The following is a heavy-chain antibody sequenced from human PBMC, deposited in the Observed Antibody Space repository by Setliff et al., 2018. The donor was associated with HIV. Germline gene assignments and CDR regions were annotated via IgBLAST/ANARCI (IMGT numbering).Heavy chain of an antibody. CDR1: GYTFSSYG. CDR3: ARGWGLWFGQLSILPLDP. J-gene: IGHJ5*02. D-gene: IGHD3-10*01. V-gene: IGHV1-18*01. CDR2: ISAYNGDT. Sequence: ASVKVSCKASGYTFSSYGISWVRQAPGQGLEWVGWISAYNGDTKYAQKLQGRVTMTTNTSTTTAFMELSSLRSDDTALYFCARGWGLWFGQLSILPLDPWGQGTLVTVSS.